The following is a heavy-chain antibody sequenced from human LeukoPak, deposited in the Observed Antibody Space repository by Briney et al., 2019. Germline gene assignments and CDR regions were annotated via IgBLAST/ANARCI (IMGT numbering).Heavy chain of an antibody. CDR1: GCSLSTSGVG. V-gene: IGHV2-5*02. CDR3: AHLLYYYGSGTQNFDY. J-gene: IGHJ4*02. Sequence: SGPTLVKPTQTLTLTYTFSGCSLSTSGVGVGWIRQPPGKALEWLALIYWDDDKRYSPSLKSRLTITKDTSKNQVVLTMTNMDPVDTATCYCAHLLYYYGSGTQNFDYWGQGTLVTVSS. CDR2: IYWDDDK. D-gene: IGHD3-10*01.